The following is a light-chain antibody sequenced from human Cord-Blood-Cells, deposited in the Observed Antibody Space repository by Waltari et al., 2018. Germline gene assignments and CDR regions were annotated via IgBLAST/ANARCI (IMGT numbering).Light chain of an antibody. CDR3: SSYTSSSTRV. Sequence: QSALTQPASVSGSPGQSITISCTGTSSDVGGYNYVSWYQQHPGKAPKRMIYEVSNRPSGVSNRYSVSRSGNTASLTISGLQAEDGADYYCSSYTSSSTRVFGGGTKLTVL. CDR1: SSDVGGYNY. V-gene: IGLV2-14*01. J-gene: IGLJ3*02. CDR2: EVS.